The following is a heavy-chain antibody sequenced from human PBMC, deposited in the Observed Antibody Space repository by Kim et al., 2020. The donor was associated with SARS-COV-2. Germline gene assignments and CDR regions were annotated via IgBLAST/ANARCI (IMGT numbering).Heavy chain of an antibody. CDR2: ISSSGQDL. Sequence: GGSLRLSCAASGFVFRVYSMHWVRQAPGQGLEWVAYISSSGQDLYYAASVQGRFTISRDTAENSLFLQMNGLREEDTAVYYCAREAEAELSLIPAYYYGMDLWGQGTTVAVSS. CDR1: GFVFRVYS. V-gene: IGHV3-48*02. D-gene: IGHD6-13*01. J-gene: IGHJ6*02. CDR3: AREAEAELSLIPAYYYGMDL.